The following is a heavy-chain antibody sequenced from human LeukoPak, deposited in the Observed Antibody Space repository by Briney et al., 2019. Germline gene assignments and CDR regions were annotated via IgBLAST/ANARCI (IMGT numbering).Heavy chain of an antibody. CDR1: GGSISSYY. D-gene: IGHD5-24*01. Sequence: LETLSLTSTVSGGSISSYYWSWIRQPPGKGLEWIGYIYHSGSTYYNPSLKSRVTISGDRFENQFSLKLSSVTAADTAVYHCARGPSPTKVIATILFDIWGQGTMVTVSS. V-gene: IGHV4-59*12. J-gene: IGHJ3*02. CDR3: ARGPSPTKVIATILFDI. CDR2: IYHSGST.